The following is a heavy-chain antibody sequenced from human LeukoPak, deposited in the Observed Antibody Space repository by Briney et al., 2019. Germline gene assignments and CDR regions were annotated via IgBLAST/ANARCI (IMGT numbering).Heavy chain of an antibody. CDR2: ISAYNGNT. CDR1: GYTFTSYG. D-gene: IGHD3-9*01. V-gene: IGHV1-18*01. CDR3: ARDPTFGTPLYDILTGNDAFDI. J-gene: IGHJ3*02. Sequence: ASVKVSCKASGYTFTSYGISWVRQAPGQGLEWMGWISAYNGNTNYAQKLQGRVTMTTDTSTSTAYMELRSLRSEDTAVYYCARDPTFGTPLYDILTGNDAFDIWGQGTMVTVSS.